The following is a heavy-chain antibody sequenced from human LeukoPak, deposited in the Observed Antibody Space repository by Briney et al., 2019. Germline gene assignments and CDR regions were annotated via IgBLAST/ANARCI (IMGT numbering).Heavy chain of an antibody. D-gene: IGHD4-11*01. V-gene: IGHV4-59*08. J-gene: IGHJ3*02. CDR2: IYYSGST. CDR3: ARITVIGAFDI. CDR1: GGSISSYY. Sequence: PSETLSLTCTVSGGSISSYYWSWIRQPPGKGLEWIGYIYYSGSTNYNPSLKSRVTMSIDTSKNQFSLKLSSVTAADTAVYYCARITVIGAFDIWGQGTMVTVSS.